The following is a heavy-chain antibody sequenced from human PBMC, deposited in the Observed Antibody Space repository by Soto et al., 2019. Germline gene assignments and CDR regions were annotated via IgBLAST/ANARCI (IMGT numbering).Heavy chain of an antibody. J-gene: IGHJ6*02. D-gene: IGHD2-21*01. CDR1: GYNFISHS. Sequence: QIQMVQSGGEVKKPGASVRVSCKTSGYNFISHSITWVRQAPGQGLEWMGRISAYNGNTNHAQKFQGRLTMTTDTSTSTPYMALRSLRSDDTPIYFSARCAFCGGAPGCRDMDALGQGTTVTVSS. CDR2: ISAYNGNT. CDR3: ARCAFCGGAPGCRDMDA. V-gene: IGHV1-18*01.